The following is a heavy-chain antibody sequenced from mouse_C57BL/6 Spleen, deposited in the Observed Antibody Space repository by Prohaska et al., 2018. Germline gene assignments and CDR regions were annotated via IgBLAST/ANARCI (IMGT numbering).Heavy chain of an antibody. V-gene: IGHV5-9-1*02. Sequence: DVKLVESGEGLVKPGGSLKLSCAASGFTFSSYAMSWVRKTPENRLELVAYISIGGDYIYYADTLKGRFTIARDNARNTLYLQMISLKSEDTAMYYCTRNITTGGGIDYWGQGTSVTVSS. D-gene: IGHD1-1*01. CDR3: TRNITTGGGIDY. J-gene: IGHJ4*01. CDR2: ISIGGDYI. CDR1: GFTFSSYA.